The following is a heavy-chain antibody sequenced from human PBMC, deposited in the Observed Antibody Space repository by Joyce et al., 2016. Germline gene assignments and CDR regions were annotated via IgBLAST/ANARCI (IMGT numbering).Heavy chain of an antibody. CDR2: ISDDGSNN. D-gene: IGHD3-22*01. J-gene: IGHJ4*02. CDR3: ARTDSSGYYSLDY. Sequence: QVQLVESGGGVVQPGRSLRLSCAASGFTFTAYAMHWARQAPGKGLEWVAIISDDGSNNYFADSVKGRFTISRDNSKNTLYLQMNRLRAEDTAVYYCARTDSSGYYSLDYWGQGTLVTVSS. CDR1: GFTFTAYA. V-gene: IGHV3-30-3*01.